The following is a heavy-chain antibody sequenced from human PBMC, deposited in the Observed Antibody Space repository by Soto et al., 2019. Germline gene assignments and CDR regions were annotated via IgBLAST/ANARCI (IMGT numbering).Heavy chain of an antibody. CDR2: IYYSGST. D-gene: IGHD5-12*01. CDR1: GGSISSGGYY. V-gene: IGHV4-31*03. J-gene: IGHJ6*02. Sequence: PSETLSLTCTVSGGSISSGGYYWSWIRQHPGKGLEWIGYIYYSGSTYYNPSLKSRVTISVDRSKNQFSLKLSSVTAADTAVYYCARRRGFPYYYGMDVWGQGTTVTVSS. CDR3: ARRRGFPYYYGMDV.